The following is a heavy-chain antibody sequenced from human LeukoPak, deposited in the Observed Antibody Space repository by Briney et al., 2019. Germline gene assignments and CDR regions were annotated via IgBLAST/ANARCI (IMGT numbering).Heavy chain of an antibody. J-gene: IGHJ5*02. Sequence: GESLKISCKASGYTFTSYWIAWVRQMPGQGLGWMGVIYPADSDTRYSPSFQGQVTISADKSISTAYLQWSSLKASDTAMYYCARQWGWFDPWGQGTLVTVSS. CDR3: ARQWGWFDP. V-gene: IGHV5-51*01. D-gene: IGHD7-27*01. CDR2: IYPADSDT. CDR1: GYTFTSYW.